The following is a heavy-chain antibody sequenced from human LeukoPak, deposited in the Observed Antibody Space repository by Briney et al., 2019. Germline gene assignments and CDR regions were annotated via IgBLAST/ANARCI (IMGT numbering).Heavy chain of an antibody. CDR1: GFTFNDYW. D-gene: IGHD6-13*01. V-gene: IGHV3-7*01. J-gene: IGHJ4*02. CDR2: IKQDGSEK. CDR3: ARLFDASGMDY. Sequence: GGSLRLSCAASGFTFNDYWMSWVRQAPGKGLEWVANIKQDGSEKYYVDSVKGRFTISRDNAKNSLYLQMNSLRAEDTAVYYCARLFDASGMDYWGQGTLVTVSS.